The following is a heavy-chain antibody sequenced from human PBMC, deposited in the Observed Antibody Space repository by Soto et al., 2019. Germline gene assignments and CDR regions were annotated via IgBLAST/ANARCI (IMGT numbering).Heavy chain of an antibody. D-gene: IGHD6-13*01. CDR1: GGTFSSYT. CDR2: IIPILGIA. V-gene: IGHV1-69*08. CDR3: ARDTQGIAAAAISLAFDI. J-gene: IGHJ3*02. Sequence: QVQLVQSGAEVKKPGSSVKVSCKASGGTFSSYTISWVRQAPGQGLEWMGRIIPILGIANYAQKFQGRVTITADKSSSTAYMELSSLRSEDTAVYYCARDTQGIAAAAISLAFDIWGQGTMVTVSS.